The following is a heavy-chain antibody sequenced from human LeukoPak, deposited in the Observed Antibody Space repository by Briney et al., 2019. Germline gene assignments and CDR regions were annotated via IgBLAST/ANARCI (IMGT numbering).Heavy chain of an antibody. Sequence: GGSLRLSCAASGFTFSSYGMHWVRQAPGKGLEWVAFIRYDGSNKYYADSVKGRFTISRDNAKNSLYLQMNSLRAEDTAAYYCARDSFRVATITFYYYYYMDVWGKGTTVTVSS. CDR3: ARDSFRVATITFYYYYYMDV. J-gene: IGHJ6*03. CDR2: IRYDGSNK. V-gene: IGHV3-30*02. CDR1: GFTFSSYG. D-gene: IGHD5-12*01.